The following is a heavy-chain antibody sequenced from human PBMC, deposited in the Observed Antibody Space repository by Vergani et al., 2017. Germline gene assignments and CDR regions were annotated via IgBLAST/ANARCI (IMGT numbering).Heavy chain of an antibody. CDR3: ARGIGVVVADPFDY. CDR1: GFTFSGSA. J-gene: IGHJ4*02. CDR2: IRSKANSYAT. Sequence: EVQLVESGGGLVQPGGSLKLSCAASGFTFSGSAMHWVRQASGKGLEWVGRIRSKANSYATAYAASVKGRFTISRDDSKNTAYLQMNSLRAEDTAVYYCARGIGVVVADPFDYWGQGTLVTVSS. D-gene: IGHD2-15*01. V-gene: IGHV3-73*02.